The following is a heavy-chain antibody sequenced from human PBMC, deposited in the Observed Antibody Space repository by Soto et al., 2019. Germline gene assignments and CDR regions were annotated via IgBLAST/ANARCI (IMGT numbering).Heavy chain of an antibody. D-gene: IGHD5-18*01. J-gene: IGHJ4*02. CDR2: IHGDGGKI. CDR1: GFMFSAYW. CDR3: ARDFYGGYTYGPGDY. Sequence: GGSLRLSCAASGFMFSAYWMSWVRQAPGKGLEWVANIHGDGGKIYYVDSVKGRFTISRDNAKRSLYLQMNSLRAEDTAVYYCARDFYGGYTYGPGDYWGQGALVTVSS. V-gene: IGHV3-7*01.